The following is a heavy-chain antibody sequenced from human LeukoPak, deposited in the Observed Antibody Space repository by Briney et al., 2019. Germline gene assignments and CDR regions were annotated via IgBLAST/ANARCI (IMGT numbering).Heavy chain of an antibody. CDR3: TRGSYGDYEY. CDR1: GFTFSSYS. J-gene: IGHJ4*02. V-gene: IGHV3-21*01. Sequence: KPGGSLRLSCAASGFTFSSYSMNWVRQAPGKGLEWVSSIDPSSTYIYHADSVKGRFTISRDNAQNSLYLQMNSLRAEDTAVYYCTRGSYGDYEYWGQGTLVTVSS. CDR2: IDPSSTYI. D-gene: IGHD4-17*01.